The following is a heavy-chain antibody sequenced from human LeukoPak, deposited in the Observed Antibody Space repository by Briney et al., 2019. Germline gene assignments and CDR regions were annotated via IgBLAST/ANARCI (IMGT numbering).Heavy chain of an antibody. CDR2: IRTGGGAT. CDR3: TRDPNGDYVGAFDF. D-gene: IGHD4-17*01. Sequence: PGGSLRLSCAASGFTLSIYAMHWVRQAPGKGLEWVSTIRTGGGATTYADSVKGRFTISRDNSKSTLYLQMYNLRAEDTATYYCTRDPNGDYVGAFDFWGRGTLITVSS. V-gene: IGHV3-23*01. J-gene: IGHJ3*01. CDR1: GFTLSIYA.